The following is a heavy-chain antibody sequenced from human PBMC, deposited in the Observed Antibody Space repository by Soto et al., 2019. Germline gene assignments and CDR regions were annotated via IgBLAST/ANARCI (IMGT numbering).Heavy chain of an antibody. CDR3: ARERALLLWFGELINWFDP. D-gene: IGHD3-10*01. V-gene: IGHV4-34*01. J-gene: IGHJ5*02. CDR2: INHSGST. CDR1: GGSFSGYY. Sequence: SETLSLTCAAYGGSFSGYYWSWIRQPPGKGLEWIGEINHSGSTNYNPSLKSRVTISVDTSKNQFSLKLSSVTAADTAVYYCARERALLLWFGELINWFDPWGQGTLVTVSS.